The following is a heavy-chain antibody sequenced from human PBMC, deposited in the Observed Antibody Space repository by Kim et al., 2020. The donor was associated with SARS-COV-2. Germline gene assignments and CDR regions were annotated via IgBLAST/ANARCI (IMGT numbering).Heavy chain of an antibody. Sequence: GGSLRLSCAASGFTFSSYGMHWVRQAPGKGLEWVAVISYDGSNKYYADSVKGRFTISRDNSKNTLYLQMNSLRAEDTAVYYCAKDLVVPAAPYYYGMDVWGQGTTVTVSS. CDR2: ISYDGSNK. D-gene: IGHD2-2*01. J-gene: IGHJ6*02. V-gene: IGHV3-30*18. CDR3: AKDLVVPAAPYYYGMDV. CDR1: GFTFSSYG.